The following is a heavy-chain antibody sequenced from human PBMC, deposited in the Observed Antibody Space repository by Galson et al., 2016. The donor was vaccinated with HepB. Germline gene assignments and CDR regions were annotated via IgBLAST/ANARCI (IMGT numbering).Heavy chain of an antibody. CDR1: GFTFSSYW. CDR3: ARDQTHYDTSAYYDDLDI. CDR2: IKRDGSQK. Sequence: SLRLSCAASGFTFSSYWMTWVRQAPGKGLEWEANIKRDGSQKNYVDSVKGRFTISRDNAKNSLYLQMSSLRAEDTAVYYCARDQTHYDTSAYYDDLDIWGQGTMVTVSP. D-gene: IGHD3-22*01. J-gene: IGHJ3*02. V-gene: IGHV3-7*04.